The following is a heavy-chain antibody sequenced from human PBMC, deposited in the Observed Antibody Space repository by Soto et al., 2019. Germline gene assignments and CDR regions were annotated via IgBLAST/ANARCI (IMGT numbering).Heavy chain of an antibody. D-gene: IGHD2-15*01. CDR3: ARVDCSGGTCYLGYFDY. CDR2: ISTTSFFT. V-gene: IGHV3-21*01. Sequence: EVQLVESGGGLVKPGESLRLSCAASGFTFSSYDMHWVRQAPGGGLEWVSTISTTSFFTYYTDSVKGRFTISRDNAKNSLYLQMNSLRAEDTAVYYCARVDCSGGTCYLGYFDYWGQGTLVTVSS. CDR1: GFTFSSYD. J-gene: IGHJ4*02.